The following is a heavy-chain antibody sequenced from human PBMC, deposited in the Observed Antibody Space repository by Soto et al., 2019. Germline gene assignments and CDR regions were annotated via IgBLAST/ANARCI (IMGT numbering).Heavy chain of an antibody. D-gene: IGHD5-12*01. CDR1: GYTLTSYG. J-gene: IGHJ6*02. CDR2: ISAYNGDT. CDR3: ATTIGYSYYYSGMDV. Sequence: QVQLVQSGAEVTKPGASVKVSCKASGYTLTSYGISWVRQAPGQGLEWMGWISAYNGDTNYAQSRQGRVTMTTDTSTTTAYMELRSLRSDDTAVYYCATTIGYSYYYSGMDVWGQGTTVTVSS. V-gene: IGHV1-18*01.